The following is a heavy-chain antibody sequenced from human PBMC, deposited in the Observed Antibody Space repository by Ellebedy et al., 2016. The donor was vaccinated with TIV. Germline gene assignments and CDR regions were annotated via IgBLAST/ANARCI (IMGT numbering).Heavy chain of an antibody. D-gene: IGHD2/OR15-2a*01. CDR3: ARKLLSMSHVFDI. Sequence: SETLSLTXTVSGGSISSHYWTWIRQPPGKGPEWIGNIYYTGVTNYNPSLKSRLTMTMDTSKSHFSLKLSSVTAADTAVYYCARKLLSMSHVFDIWGQGTMVTVSS. V-gene: IGHV4-59*11. J-gene: IGHJ3*02. CDR2: IYYTGVT. CDR1: GGSISSHY.